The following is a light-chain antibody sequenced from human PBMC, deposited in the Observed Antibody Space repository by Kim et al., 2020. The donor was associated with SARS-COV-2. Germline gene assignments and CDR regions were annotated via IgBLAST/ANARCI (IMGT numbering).Light chain of an antibody. J-gene: IGLJ3*02. CDR2: VNSDGSH. V-gene: IGLV4-69*01. Sequence: ASVKLTCTLSRGNSNYAIGWHQQQPEKGPRYLMKVNSDGSHTKGDGIPDRFSGSGSGAERYLTISSLQSEDEADYYCQTWGTGIGVFGAGTQLTVL. CDR3: QTWGTGIGV. CDR1: RGNSNYA.